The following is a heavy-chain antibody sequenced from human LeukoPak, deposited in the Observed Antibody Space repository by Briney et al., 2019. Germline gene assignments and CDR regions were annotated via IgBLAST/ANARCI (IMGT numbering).Heavy chain of an antibody. D-gene: IGHD3-10*01. J-gene: IGHJ3*02. CDR1: EDTFISHW. Sequence: GEPLKISCQGAEDTFISHWIGWVRQMPGKGLEWMGIICPGDCDTRYSPSFEGRATISVDRSINTAYLQWSSLKASDTAMYYCARYGRSGTYSHGFDRWGQGTMVTASS. CDR2: ICPGDCDT. CDR3: ARYGRSGTYSHGFDR. V-gene: IGHV5-51*01.